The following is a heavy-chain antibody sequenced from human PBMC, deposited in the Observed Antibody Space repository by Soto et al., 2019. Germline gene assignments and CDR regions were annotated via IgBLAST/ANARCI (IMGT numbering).Heavy chain of an antibody. CDR2: ISGSGGST. D-gene: IGHD3-22*01. CDR3: AKDQGRITMIVVVSHDAFDI. CDR1: GFTFSSYA. V-gene: IGHV3-23*01. J-gene: IGHJ3*02. Sequence: SLRLSCAASGFTFSSYAMSWVRQAPGKGLEWVSAISGSGGSTYYADSVKGRFTISRDNSKNTLYLQMNSLRAEDTAVYYCAKDQGRITMIVVVSHDAFDIWGQGTMVTVSS.